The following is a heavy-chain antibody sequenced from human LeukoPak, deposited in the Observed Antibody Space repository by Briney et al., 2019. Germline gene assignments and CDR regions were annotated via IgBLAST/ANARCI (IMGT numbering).Heavy chain of an antibody. CDR1: GYTFTSYD. D-gene: IGHD5-18*01. J-gene: IGHJ4*02. CDR3: ARAFDRGYSYTGFDY. Sequence: ASVKVSCKASGYTFTSYDINWVRQATGQGLEWMGGIIPIFGTANYAQKFQGRVTITADESTSTAYMELSSLRSEDTAVYYCARAFDRGYSYTGFDYWGQGTLVTVSS. CDR2: IIPIFGTA. V-gene: IGHV1-69*13.